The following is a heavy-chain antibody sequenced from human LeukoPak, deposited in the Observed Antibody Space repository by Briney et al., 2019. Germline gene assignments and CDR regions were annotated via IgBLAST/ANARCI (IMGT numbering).Heavy chain of an antibody. CDR3: ARDGSLDY. D-gene: IGHD5-12*01. CDR2: INPNSGGT. V-gene: IGHV1-2*02. J-gene: IGHJ4*02. Sequence: ASVKVSCKASGYTFTGYYIRWVQQAPGQGLEWMGWINPNSGGTNYAQTFQGRVTMTRDTSISTAYMELSRLRSDDTAVYYCARDGSLDYWGQGTLVTVSS. CDR1: GYTFTGYY.